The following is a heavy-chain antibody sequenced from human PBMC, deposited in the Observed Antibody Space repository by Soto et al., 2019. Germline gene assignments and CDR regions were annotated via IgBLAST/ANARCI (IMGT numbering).Heavy chain of an antibody. J-gene: IGHJ4*02. Sequence: GGSLRLSCAASGPTFTSYSMNWVRQAPGKGLEWVSFIHSSSSTIYYADSVKGRFTISRDNAKNSLYLQMNSLRDEDTAVYYCARDRGYTYGFDYWGQGALVTVSS. CDR1: GPTFTSYS. V-gene: IGHV3-48*02. CDR2: IHSSSSTI. CDR3: ARDRGYTYGFDY. D-gene: IGHD5-18*01.